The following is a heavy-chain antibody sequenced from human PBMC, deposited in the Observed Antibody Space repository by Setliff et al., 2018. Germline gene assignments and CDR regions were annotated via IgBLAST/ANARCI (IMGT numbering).Heavy chain of an antibody. Sequence: SETLSLTCTVSGGSISSGGYYWSWIRQHPGKGLEWIGYIYYSGSTYYNPSLKSRVTISVDTSKNQFSLKLTSVTTADTAVYYCALSDHYPFYYDYWGLGTLVTVSS. CDR3: ALSDHYPFYYDY. CDR2: IYYSGST. V-gene: IGHV4-31*03. J-gene: IGHJ4*02. D-gene: IGHD3-3*01. CDR1: GGSISSGGYY.